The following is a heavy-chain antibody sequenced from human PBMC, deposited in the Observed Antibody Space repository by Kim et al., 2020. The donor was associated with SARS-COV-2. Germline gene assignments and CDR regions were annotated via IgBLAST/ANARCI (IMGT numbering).Heavy chain of an antibody. V-gene: IGHV3-43*01. CDR3: AKYSGDIVVVPAGYYYGMDV. D-gene: IGHD2-2*01. J-gene: IGHJ6*02. Sequence: RFTISRDNSKNSLYLQMNSLRTEDTALYYCAKYSGDIVVVPAGYYYGMDVWGQGTTVTVSS.